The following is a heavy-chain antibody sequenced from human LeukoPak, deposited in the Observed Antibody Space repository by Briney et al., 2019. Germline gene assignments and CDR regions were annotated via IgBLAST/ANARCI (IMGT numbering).Heavy chain of an antibody. CDR2: IYYSGNT. CDR3: ARARYDYSGNSYYYGMDA. Sequence: SETLSLTCTVSGGSISSYYWSWIRQPPGKGLEWIGYIYYSGNTNCNPALKSRVTMSVDTSKNQFSLKLSSVSAADTAVYYCARARYDYSGNSYYYGMDAWGQGTTVTVSS. J-gene: IGHJ6*02. CDR1: GGSISSYY. D-gene: IGHD4-23*01. V-gene: IGHV4-59*01.